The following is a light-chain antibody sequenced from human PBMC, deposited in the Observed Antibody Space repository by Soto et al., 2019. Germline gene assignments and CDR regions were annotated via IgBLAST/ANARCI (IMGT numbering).Light chain of an antibody. V-gene: IGKV3-15*01. CDR3: QQYNNWPRT. CDR1: QSVSSD. J-gene: IGKJ1*01. Sequence: EIVMTQSPATLSVSAGERSTLSCRTSQSVSSDLAWYQQKPGQAPRLLMYGVSTRPTGIPARFSGSGSGTEFTLAISSLQSEDFAVYYCQQYNNWPRTFGQGTKVDIK. CDR2: GVS.